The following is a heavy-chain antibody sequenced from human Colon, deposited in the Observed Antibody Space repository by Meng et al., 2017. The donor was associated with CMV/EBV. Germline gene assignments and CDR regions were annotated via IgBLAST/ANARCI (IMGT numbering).Heavy chain of an antibody. Sequence: ASVKVSCKASGYTFTGYYMHWVRQAPGQGLEWMGWINPNSGGTNYAQKFQGRVTMTRDTSISTAYMELSRLRADDTAVYYCARDLGGVGATWLLFDYWGQGTLVTVSS. CDR2: INPNSGGT. D-gene: IGHD1-26*01. J-gene: IGHJ4*02. V-gene: IGHV1-2*02. CDR3: ARDLGGVGATWLLFDY. CDR1: GYTFTGYY.